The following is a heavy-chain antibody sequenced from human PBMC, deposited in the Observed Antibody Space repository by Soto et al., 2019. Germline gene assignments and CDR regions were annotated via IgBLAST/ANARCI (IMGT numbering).Heavy chain of an antibody. CDR3: AIGIGVFFNGDSITGFST. J-gene: IGHJ4*01. Sequence: ASVKVSCKASGSTFSSNSISWVRPAPGQGLEWMGRIIPILGIANYAQKFQGRVTITADKSTSTAYMELSSLRSEDTAVYYCAIGIGVFFNGDSITGFSTRARGT. CDR2: IIPILGIA. V-gene: IGHV1-69*02. CDR1: GSTFSSNS. D-gene: IGHD6-19*01.